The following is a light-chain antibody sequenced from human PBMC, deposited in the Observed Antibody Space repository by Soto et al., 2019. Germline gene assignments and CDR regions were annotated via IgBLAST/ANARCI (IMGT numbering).Light chain of an antibody. V-gene: IGLV2-14*03. Sequence: QSVLTQPASVSGSPGQSITISCTGPSRDVGGYNYVSWYQQHPGKVPRLRIYDVSNRPSGVSNRFSGSKSGNTASLTISGLQAEDEADYYCSSYTSSNTPIFGGGTKLTVL. CDR2: DVS. CDR1: SRDVGGYNY. J-gene: IGLJ2*01. CDR3: SSYTSSNTPI.